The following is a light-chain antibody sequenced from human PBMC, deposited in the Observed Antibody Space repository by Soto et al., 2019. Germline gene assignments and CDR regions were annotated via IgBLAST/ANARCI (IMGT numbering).Light chain of an antibody. CDR1: QSISNY. V-gene: IGKV1-39*01. J-gene: IGKJ4*01. Sequence: DMEMTQSPSSLSASVGDRVTITCRASQSISNYLNWYQHKPGKVPKRLIYAASSLQSGGPTRFRGSRCGRDANLAINGQQPLDLASYDGLQSYGTHLAIGGGTKMKIE. CDR3: LQSYGTHLA. CDR2: AAS.